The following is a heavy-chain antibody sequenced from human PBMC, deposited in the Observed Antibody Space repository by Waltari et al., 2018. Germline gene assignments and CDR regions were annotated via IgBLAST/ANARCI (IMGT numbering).Heavy chain of an antibody. CDR1: GYSISSGYY. V-gene: IGHV4-38-2*01. CDR2: IYHSGST. D-gene: IGHD2-21*02. J-gene: IGHJ4*02. CDR3: ARLGESGGNSGY. Sequence: QVQLQESGPGLVKPSETLSLTCAVSGYSISSGYYWGWIRQPPGKGLEWIGSIYHSGSTYSNPSLKSRVTISVDTSKNQFSLKLSSVTAADTAVYYCARLGESGGNSGYWGQGTLVTVSS.